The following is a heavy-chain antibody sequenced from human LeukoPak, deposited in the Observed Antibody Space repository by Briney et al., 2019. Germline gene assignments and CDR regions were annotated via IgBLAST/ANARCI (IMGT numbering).Heavy chain of an antibody. J-gene: IGHJ4*02. D-gene: IGHD4-17*01. CDR3: ARDMYGDSIFFDY. CDR2: ISSSGSTI. CDR1: GFTFSDYY. Sequence: TGGSLRPSCAASGFTFSDYYMSWIRQAPGKGLEWVSYISSSGSTIYYADSVKGRFTISRDNAKNSLYLQMNSLRAEDTAVYYCARDMYGDSIFFDYWGQGTLVTVSS. V-gene: IGHV3-11*01.